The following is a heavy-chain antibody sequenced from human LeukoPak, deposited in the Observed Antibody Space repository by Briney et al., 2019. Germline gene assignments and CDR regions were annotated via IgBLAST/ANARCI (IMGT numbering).Heavy chain of an antibody. CDR2: MNPNSGNT. D-gene: IGHD2-2*01. J-gene: IGHJ5*02. CDR1: GYTFTSYD. V-gene: IGHV1-8*01. CDR3: ARTCPLLYCSSSFFDP. Sequence: GASVKVSCKASGYTFTSYDINWVRQATGQGLEWMGWMNPNSGNTGYAPKFQGRVTMTTDTPTTTAYMDLRSLRSDDTAVYYCARTCPLLYCSSSFFDPWGRGTLVTVSS.